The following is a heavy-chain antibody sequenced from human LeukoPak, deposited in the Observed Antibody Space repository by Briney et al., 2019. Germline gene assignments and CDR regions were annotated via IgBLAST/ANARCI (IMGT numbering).Heavy chain of an antibody. CDR2: INPSGGST. D-gene: IGHD1-1*01. Sequence: ASVKVSCKASGYTFTSYYMHWVRQAPGQGLEWMGIINPSGGSTSYAQKFQGRVTMTRDMSTSTVYMELSSLRSEDTAVYHCARDLNQLGIDHWGQGTLVTVSS. J-gene: IGHJ4*02. CDR1: GYTFTSYY. CDR3: ARDLNQLGIDH. V-gene: IGHV1-46*01.